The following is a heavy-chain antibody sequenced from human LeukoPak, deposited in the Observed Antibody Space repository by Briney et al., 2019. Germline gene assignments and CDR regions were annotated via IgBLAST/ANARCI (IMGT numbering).Heavy chain of an antibody. J-gene: IGHJ6*03. CDR2: ISSISSTI. V-gene: IGHV3-48*04. CDR3: ARGPTVTSLSYYYYYMDV. CDR1: GFTFGSYS. D-gene: IGHD4-11*01. Sequence: PGGPLRPSCAASGFTFGSYSMDWVRQAPGKGLEWVSYISSISSTIYYADSVKGRFTISRDNAKNSLYPQMNSLRAEDTAVYYCARGPTVTSLSYYYYYMDVWGKGNTVTVSS.